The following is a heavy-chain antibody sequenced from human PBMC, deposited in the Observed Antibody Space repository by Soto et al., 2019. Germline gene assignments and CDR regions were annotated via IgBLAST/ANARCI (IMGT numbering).Heavy chain of an antibody. J-gene: IGHJ4*02. D-gene: IGHD6-13*01. V-gene: IGHV3-30*18. Sequence: PGGSLRLSCAASGFTFSSYGMHWVRQARGKGLEWVAVISYDGSNKYYADSVKGRFTISRDNSKNTLYLQMNSLRAEDTAVYYCAKDLESGSSWYLFDYWGQGTLVTVSS. CDR3: AKDLESGSSWYLFDY. CDR2: ISYDGSNK. CDR1: GFTFSSYG.